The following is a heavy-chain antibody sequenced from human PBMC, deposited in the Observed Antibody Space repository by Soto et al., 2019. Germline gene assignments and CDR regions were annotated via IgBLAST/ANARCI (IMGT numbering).Heavy chain of an antibody. Sequence: PSETLSLTCAVSGGSISSGGYSWSWIRQPPGKGLEWIGYIYHSGGTYYNPSLKSRVTISVDRSKNQFSLKLSSVTAAGTAVYYCARGSYYITPPSWFDPWGQGTLVTVSS. V-gene: IGHV4-30-2*01. J-gene: IGHJ5*02. CDR1: GGSISSGGYS. D-gene: IGHD1-26*01. CDR3: ARGSYYITPPSWFDP. CDR2: IYHSGGT.